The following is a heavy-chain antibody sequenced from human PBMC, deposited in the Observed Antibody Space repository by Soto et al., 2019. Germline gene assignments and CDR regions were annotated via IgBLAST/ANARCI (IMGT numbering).Heavy chain of an antibody. CDR1: GGSISSYY. CDR3: ASRRYCGDYYWYFDL. Sequence: QVQLQESGPGLVKPSETLSLTCTVSGGSISSYYWSWIRQPPGKGLEWIGYIYYSGSTNYNPSLKSRVTISVDTSKNQFSLKLSSVTAADTAVYYCASRRYCGDYYWYFDLWGRGTLVTVSS. V-gene: IGHV4-59*01. J-gene: IGHJ2*01. CDR2: IYYSGST. D-gene: IGHD4-17*01.